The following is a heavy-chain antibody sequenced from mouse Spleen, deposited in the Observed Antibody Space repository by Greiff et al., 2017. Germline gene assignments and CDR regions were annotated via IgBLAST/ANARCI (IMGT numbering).Heavy chain of an antibody. CDR1: GLNITDTY. CDR3: ARLEGYRYDEAY. Sequence: VQLQQSGAELVKPGASVKLSCTASGLNITDTYMHWVKQRPEQGLEWIGRIDPANGNTKYDPKFQGKATITADTSSNTAYLQLSSLTSEDTAVYYCARLEGYRYDEAYWGQGTLVTVSA. CDR2: IDPANGNT. V-gene: IGHV14-3*02. D-gene: IGHD2-14*01. J-gene: IGHJ3*01.